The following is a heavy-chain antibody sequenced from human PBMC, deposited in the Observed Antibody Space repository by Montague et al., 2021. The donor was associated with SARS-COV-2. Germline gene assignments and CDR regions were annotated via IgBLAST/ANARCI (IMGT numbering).Heavy chain of an antibody. V-gene: IGHV4-61*02. D-gene: IGHD2-21*01. CDR1: GGSISSGSYY. CDR2: IYTSGST. J-gene: IGHJ4*02. CDR3: ARVVGFDFDY. Sequence: TLSLTCTVSGGSISSGSYYWSWIRQPAGKGLEWIGRIYTSGSTNYSPSLKSRVTISVDTSENQFSLKLSSVTAADTAVYYCARVVGFDFDYWGQGTLVTVSS.